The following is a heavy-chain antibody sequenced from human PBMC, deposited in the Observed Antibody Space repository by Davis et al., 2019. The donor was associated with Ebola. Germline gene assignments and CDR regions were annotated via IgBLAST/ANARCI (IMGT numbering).Heavy chain of an antibody. CDR2: ILYSGST. J-gene: IGHJ4*02. Sequence: MPSETLSLTCTVSGGSISNGPYYWTWIRQPPGKGLEWIGHILYSGSTHYNPSLKSRVTTSVDTSKNQFSLSLSSVTAADTAVYYCASINDSSGYYLVPHFDYWGQGTLVTVSS. V-gene: IGHV4-61*01. D-gene: IGHD3-22*01. CDR3: ASINDSSGYYLVPHFDY. CDR1: GGSISNGPYY.